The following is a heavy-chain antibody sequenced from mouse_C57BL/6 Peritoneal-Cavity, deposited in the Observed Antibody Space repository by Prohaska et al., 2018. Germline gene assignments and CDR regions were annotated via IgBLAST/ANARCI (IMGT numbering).Heavy chain of an antibody. CDR1: GFTFSNYW. V-gene: IGHV6-3*01. D-gene: IGHD2-10*01. CDR2: IRLKSDNYAT. Sequence: EVKLEESGGGLVQPGGSMKLSCVASGFTFSNYWMNWVRQSPEKGLEWVAQIRLKSDNYATHYAESVKGRLTISRDDSKSSVYLQMSNLRAEDTGIYYCTDPSNFAYFAYWGQGTLVTVTA. CDR3: TDPSNFAYFAY. J-gene: IGHJ3*01.